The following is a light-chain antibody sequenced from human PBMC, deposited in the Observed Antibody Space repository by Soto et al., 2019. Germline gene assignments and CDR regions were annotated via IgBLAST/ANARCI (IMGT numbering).Light chain of an antibody. V-gene: IGKV3D-15*01. CDR2: GAS. J-gene: IGKJ5*01. Sequence: EIVMTQSPATLSVSPGERAPLSCMASQSISSNLAWYKQKPGQAPRFLSYGASTRATAIPARFSGSGSGTEFTLTVSSLQPEDFEVYYCQQRSNWPITFGQGTRLEIK. CDR3: QQRSNWPIT. CDR1: QSISSN.